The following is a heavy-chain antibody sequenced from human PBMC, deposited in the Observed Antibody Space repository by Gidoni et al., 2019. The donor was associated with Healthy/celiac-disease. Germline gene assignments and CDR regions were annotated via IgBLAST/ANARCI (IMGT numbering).Heavy chain of an antibody. J-gene: IGHJ4*02. CDR2: IYSGGSK. Sequence: EVQLVESGGGLVQPGGSLRLSCAASGFTVSSNYMSWVRQAPGKGLEWVSVIYSGGSKYYADSVKGRFTISRDNSKNTLYLQMNSLRAEDTAVYYCARDDFTATGLDYWGQGTLVTVSS. CDR3: ARDDFTATGLDY. CDR1: GFTVSSNY. V-gene: IGHV3-66*01. D-gene: IGHD2-21*02.